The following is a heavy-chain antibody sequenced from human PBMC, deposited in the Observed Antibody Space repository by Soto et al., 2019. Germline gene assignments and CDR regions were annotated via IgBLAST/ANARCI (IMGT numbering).Heavy chain of an antibody. D-gene: IGHD5-18*01. CDR1: GFTFSSYA. J-gene: IGHJ4*02. CDR2: ISGSGGST. Sequence: GGSLRLSCAASGFTFSSYAMSWVRQAPGKGLEWVSAISGSGGSTYYADSVKGRFTISRDNSKNTLYLQMNSLRAEDMAVYYCAKEGEGGYSYGYWFDYWGQGTPVTVSS. V-gene: IGHV3-23*01. CDR3: AKEGEGGYSYGYWFDY.